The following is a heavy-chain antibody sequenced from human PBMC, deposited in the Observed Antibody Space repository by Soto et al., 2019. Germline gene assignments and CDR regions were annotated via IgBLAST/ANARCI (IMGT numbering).Heavy chain of an antibody. CDR2: IYSSGTT. Sequence: QVQLQESGPGLVKPSQTLSLTCTVSGGSISSGGYYWSWIRQHPGKGLEWLGYIYSSGTTYYNPSLQRRIPTSLDTSKNQVSLKLSSVTAADTAVYYCARAGSSGYYFDCWGQGTLVTVSS. CDR1: GGSISSGGYY. J-gene: IGHJ4*02. CDR3: ARAGSSGYYFDC. D-gene: IGHD3-22*01. V-gene: IGHV4-31*03.